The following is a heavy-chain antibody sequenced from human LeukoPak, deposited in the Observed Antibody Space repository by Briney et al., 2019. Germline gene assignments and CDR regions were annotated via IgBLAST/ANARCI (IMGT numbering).Heavy chain of an antibody. D-gene: IGHD5-18*01. CDR3: ARGHLVRIQSSFDP. J-gene: IGHJ5*02. V-gene: IGHV1-8*01. CDR1: GYTFTSYD. Sequence: GSVKVSCKASGYTFTSYDINWVRQATGQGREWVGWMNPNSGNTGSAQSFQGRVTMTRDTSRSTPYMELRSLTAEDTAVYYCARGHLVRIQSSFDPWGQGTLVTVSS. CDR2: MNPNSGNT.